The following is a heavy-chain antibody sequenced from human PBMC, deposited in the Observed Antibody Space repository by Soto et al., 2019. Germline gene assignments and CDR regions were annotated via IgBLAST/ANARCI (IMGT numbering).Heavy chain of an antibody. CDR2: IYYSGST. D-gene: IGHD1-1*01. CDR1: GGSISSSSYY. Sequence: PSETLSLTCTVSGGSISSSSYYWGWIRQPPGKGLEWIGSIYYSGSTYYNPSLKSRVTISVDTSKNQFSLKLSSVTAADTAVYYCARVRSNSGAFDIWGQGTMVNVSS. J-gene: IGHJ3*02. V-gene: IGHV4-39*07. CDR3: ARVRSNSGAFDI.